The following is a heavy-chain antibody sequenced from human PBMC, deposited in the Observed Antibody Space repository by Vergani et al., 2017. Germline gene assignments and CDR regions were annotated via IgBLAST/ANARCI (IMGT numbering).Heavy chain of an antibody. V-gene: IGHV3-48*03. D-gene: IGHD3-10*01. J-gene: IGHJ6*03. CDR1: GFTFSSYE. CDR3: ASGYYYGSGSYSGGKRYYYMDV. CDR2: ISSSGSTI. Sequence: EVQLVESGGGLVKPGGSLRLSCAASGFTFSSYEMNWVRQAPGKGLEWVSYISSSGSTIYYADSVKGRFTISRDNAKNSLYLQMNSLRAEDTAVYYCASGYYYGSGSYSGGKRYYYMDVWGKGTTVTVSS.